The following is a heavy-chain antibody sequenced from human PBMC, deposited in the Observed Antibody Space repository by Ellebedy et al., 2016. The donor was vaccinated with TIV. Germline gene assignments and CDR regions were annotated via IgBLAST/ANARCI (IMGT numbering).Heavy chain of an antibody. CDR3: AREGGNGGSYVDAFDI. Sequence: GESLKISXAASGFTFDNYAITWVRQAPGKGLEWVSAIRGGGERTYYADSVSGRFTVSRDNSKNTVYLQMDSLRAEDSAMYYCAREGGNGGSYVDAFDIWGQGTMVTVSS. CDR1: GFTFDNYA. V-gene: IGHV3-23*01. D-gene: IGHD1-26*01. J-gene: IGHJ3*02. CDR2: IRGGGERT.